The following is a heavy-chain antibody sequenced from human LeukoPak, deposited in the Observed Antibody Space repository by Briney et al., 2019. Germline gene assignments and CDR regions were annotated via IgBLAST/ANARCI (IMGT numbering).Heavy chain of an antibody. Sequence: GASVKVSCKASGGTFSSYAISWVRQAPGQGLEWMGGIIPIFGTANYAQKFQGRVTITADESTSTAYMELSSLRSEDTAVYYCARGGSSSWSVNWFDPWGQGTLVTVSS. D-gene: IGHD6-13*01. CDR1: GGTFSSYA. J-gene: IGHJ5*02. CDR3: ARGGSSSWSVNWFDP. CDR2: IIPIFGTA. V-gene: IGHV1-69*13.